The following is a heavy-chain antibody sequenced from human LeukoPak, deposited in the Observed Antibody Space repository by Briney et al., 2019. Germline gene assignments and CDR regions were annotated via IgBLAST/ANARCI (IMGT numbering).Heavy chain of an antibody. CDR1: GFTFDDYA. CDR3: ASSLGHNYAYLNY. D-gene: IGHD3-16*01. J-gene: IGHJ4*02. Sequence: GGSLTLSCAASGFTFDDYAMHWVRQAPGKGLEWVSLISWDGVNTYYADSVKGRFTMSRDNSKNTLYMQMNSLRPEDTAFYYCASSLGHNYAYLNYWGQGTLVTVSS. V-gene: IGHV3-43D*03. CDR2: ISWDGVNT.